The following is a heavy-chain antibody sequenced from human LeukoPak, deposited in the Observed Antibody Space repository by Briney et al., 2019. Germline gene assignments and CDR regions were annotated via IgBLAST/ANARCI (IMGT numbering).Heavy chain of an antibody. V-gene: IGHV4-39*07. Sequence: PSETLSLTCTVSGGSISSSSYYWGWIRQPPGKGLEWIGSIYYSGRTYYNPSLKSRVTISVDTSKNQFSLKLSSVTAADTAVYYCARDPRDYGDYYIDYWGQGTLVTVSS. CDR1: GGSISSSSYY. CDR2: IYYSGRT. D-gene: IGHD4-17*01. J-gene: IGHJ4*02. CDR3: ARDPRDYGDYYIDY.